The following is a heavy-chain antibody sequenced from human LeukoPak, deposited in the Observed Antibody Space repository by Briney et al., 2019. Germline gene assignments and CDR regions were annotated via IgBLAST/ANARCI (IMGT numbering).Heavy chain of an antibody. V-gene: IGHV1-69*05. CDR1: GGTFSSYA. Sequence: SVKVSCKASGGTFSSYAISWVRQAPGQGLEWMGGIIPIFGTANYAQKFQGRVTITTDESTSTAYMELSSLRSEDTAVYYCARGPLPYYYDSSGYYYVDFQHWGQGTLVTVSS. CDR2: IIPIFGTA. D-gene: IGHD3-22*01. J-gene: IGHJ1*01. CDR3: ARGPLPYYYDSSGYYYVDFQH.